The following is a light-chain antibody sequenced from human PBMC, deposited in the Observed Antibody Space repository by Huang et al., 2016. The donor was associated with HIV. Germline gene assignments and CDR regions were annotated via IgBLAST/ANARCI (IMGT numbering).Light chain of an antibody. CDR3: LQDFNYPRT. J-gene: IGKJ1*01. Sequence: AIQMTQSPSSLSASVGDRVTITCRASQAIRNDLGWSQHRPGKAPKLLIYAASELQSGVPLRFRGSGSGTDFTLTISSLQPEDVGTYYCLQDFNYPRTFGQGTTVKI. CDR2: AAS. V-gene: IGKV1-6*01. CDR1: QAIRND.